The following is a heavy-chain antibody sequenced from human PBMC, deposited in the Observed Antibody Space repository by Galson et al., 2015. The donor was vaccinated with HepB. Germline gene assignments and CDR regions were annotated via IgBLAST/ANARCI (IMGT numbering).Heavy chain of an antibody. V-gene: IGHV1-2*06. CDR3: ARDLITFGGVIARSLDY. CDR2: INPNSGGT. J-gene: IGHJ4*02. Sequence: QSGAEVKKPGESLKISCKASGYTFTGYYMHWVRQAPGQGLEWMGRINPNSGGTNYAQKFQGRVTMTRDTSISTAYMELSRLRSDDTAVYYCARDLITFGGVIARSLDYWGQGTLVTVSS. D-gene: IGHD3-16*02. CDR1: GYTFTGYY.